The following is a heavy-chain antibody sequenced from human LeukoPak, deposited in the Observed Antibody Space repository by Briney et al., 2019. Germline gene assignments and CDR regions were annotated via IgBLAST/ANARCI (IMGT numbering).Heavy chain of an antibody. CDR2: IRSKAYGGTT. D-gene: IGHD1-14*01. J-gene: IGHJ4*02. CDR1: GFTFSDYA. V-gene: IGHV3-49*04. CDR3: TNGLTMNPSDY. Sequence: GRSLRVSCTTSGFTFSDYAMSWVRQTPGKGLEWVGFIRSKAYGGTTEYAASVKGRFTISRDDSKSIAYLQMNSLKTEDTAFYYCTNGLTMNPSDYWGQGTLVTVSS.